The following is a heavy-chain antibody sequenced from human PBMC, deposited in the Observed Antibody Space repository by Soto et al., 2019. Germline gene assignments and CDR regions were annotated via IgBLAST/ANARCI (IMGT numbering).Heavy chain of an antibody. D-gene: IGHD1-26*01. CDR2: ISSSGSTI. Sequence: PGGSLRLSCAASGFTFSSYEMNWVRQAPGKGLEWVSYISSSGSTIYYADSVKGRFTISRDNAKNSLYLQMNSLRAEDTAVYYCAISREENSFDYWGQGTLVTVSS. CDR3: AISREENSFDY. CDR1: GFTFSSYE. J-gene: IGHJ4*02. V-gene: IGHV3-48*03.